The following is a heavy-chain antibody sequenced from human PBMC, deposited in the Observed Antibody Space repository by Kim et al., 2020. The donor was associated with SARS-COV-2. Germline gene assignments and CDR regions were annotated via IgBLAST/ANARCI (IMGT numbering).Heavy chain of an antibody. CDR3: ARWLQFEGRFDY. V-gene: IGHV4-59*01. J-gene: IGHJ4*02. D-gene: IGHD5-12*01. Sequence: NYNPSLKSRVTISVDTSKNQFSLRLSSVTAADTAVYYCARWLQFEGRFDYWGQGTLVTVSS.